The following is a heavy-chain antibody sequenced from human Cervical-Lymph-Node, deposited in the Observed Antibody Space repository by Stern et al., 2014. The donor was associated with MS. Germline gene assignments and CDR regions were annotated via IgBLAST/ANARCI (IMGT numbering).Heavy chain of an antibody. CDR1: GGSISSYY. D-gene: IGHD7-27*01. Sequence: QLQLQESGPGLVKPSETLSLTCTVSGGSISSYYWAWIRQPPGKRMEWIGDISYRGSTNYNPSLKSRVTISVDTSKNQFSLKLNSVTAADTAVYFCARVFTGGFRSGGMDVWGQGTTLTVSS. J-gene: IGHJ6*02. CDR3: ARVFTGGFRSGGMDV. V-gene: IGHV4-59*01. CDR2: ISYRGST.